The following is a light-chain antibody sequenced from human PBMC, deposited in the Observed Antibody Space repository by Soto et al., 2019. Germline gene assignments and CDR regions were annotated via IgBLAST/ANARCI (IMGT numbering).Light chain of an antibody. J-gene: IGLJ3*02. V-gene: IGLV2-14*01. CDR2: EVS. CDR1: SSDVGGYNY. Sequence: QSVLTQPASVSGSPGQSITISCTGTSSDVGGYNYVSWYQQHPGTSPKLMIYEVSNRPSGVSNRFSGSKSGNTASLIISGLQAEDEGDYSCSSYTARSTWVFGGGTKLTVL. CDR3: SSYTARSTWV.